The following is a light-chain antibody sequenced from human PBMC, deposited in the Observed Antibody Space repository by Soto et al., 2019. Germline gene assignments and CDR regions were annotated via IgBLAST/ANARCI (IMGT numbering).Light chain of an antibody. J-gene: IGLJ1*01. CDR1: SSDVGGYNF. V-gene: IGLV2-14*01. CDR3: SSFTNSNTLYV. Sequence: QSALTQPASVFGSPGQSITFSCTGTSSDVGGYNFVSWYQQHPGKAPKLMISEVNNRPSGVSNRFSGSKSGNTASLTISGLQAEDEADYFCSSFTNSNTLYVFGTGTKVTVL. CDR2: EVN.